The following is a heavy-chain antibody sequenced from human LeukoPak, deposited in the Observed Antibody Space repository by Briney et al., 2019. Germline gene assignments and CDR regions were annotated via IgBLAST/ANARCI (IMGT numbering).Heavy chain of an antibody. V-gene: IGHV3-21*01. CDR2: ISSNSSYI. D-gene: IGHD1-7*01. CDR1: GFTFSSYS. J-gene: IGHJ5*02. Sequence: GGSLRLSCAASGFTFSSYSMNWVRQAPGKGLEWVSSISSNSSYIYYADSVKGRFTISRDNAKNSLYLQMNSLRAEDTAVYYCARDLFRWNYGSFWFDPWGQGTLVTVSS. CDR3: ARDLFRWNYGSFWFDP.